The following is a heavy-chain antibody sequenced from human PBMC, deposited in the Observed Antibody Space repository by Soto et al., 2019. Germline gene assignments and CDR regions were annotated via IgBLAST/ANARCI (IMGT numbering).Heavy chain of an antibody. J-gene: IGHJ4*02. CDR1: GYTFTSYA. V-gene: IGHV1-3*01. Sequence: QVQLVQSGAEVKKPGASVKVSCKASGYTFTSYAMHWVRQAPGQRLERMGWINAGNGNTKYSQKFQGRVTITRDTSASTAYMELSSLRSEDTAVYYCARDTSLCSGGSCYQPRFDYWGQGTLVTVSS. CDR3: ARDTSLCSGGSCYQPRFDY. CDR2: INAGNGNT. D-gene: IGHD2-15*01.